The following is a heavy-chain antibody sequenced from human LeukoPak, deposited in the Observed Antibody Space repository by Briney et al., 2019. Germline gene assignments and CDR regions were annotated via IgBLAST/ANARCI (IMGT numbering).Heavy chain of an antibody. CDR3: ARVGRPAANNLDALDI. Sequence: SETLSLTCTVSGGSISSSTYYWGWIRQPPGKGLEWIGSIYYSGSTYYNPSLKSRVTISVDTSKNQFSLKVNSVIAADAAVYYCARVGRPAANNLDALDIWGQGTMVTVSS. J-gene: IGHJ3*02. CDR1: GGSISSSTYY. D-gene: IGHD2-2*01. V-gene: IGHV4-39*01. CDR2: IYYSGST.